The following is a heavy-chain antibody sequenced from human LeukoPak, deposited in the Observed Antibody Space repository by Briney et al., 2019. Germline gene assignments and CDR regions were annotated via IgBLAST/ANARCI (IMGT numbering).Heavy chain of an antibody. Sequence: KPSETLYLTCTVSGGSNSSSSYYWGWIRQPPGKGLEWIGSIYYSGSTYYNPSLKSRVTISVDTSKNQFSLKLSSVTAADTAVYYCARLPSRKILTGYYWYFDYWGQGTLVTVSS. CDR2: IYYSGST. D-gene: IGHD3-9*01. CDR1: GGSNSSSSYY. J-gene: IGHJ4*02. V-gene: IGHV4-39*01. CDR3: ARLPSRKILTGYYWYFDY.